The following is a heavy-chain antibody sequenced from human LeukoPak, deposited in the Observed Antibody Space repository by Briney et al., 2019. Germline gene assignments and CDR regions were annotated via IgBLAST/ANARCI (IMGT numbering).Heavy chain of an antibody. CDR1: GYKFRDYG. D-gene: IGHD3-16*01. V-gene: IGHV3-30*18. CDR3: AKVGFGFDY. J-gene: IGHJ4*02. Sequence: GGSLRLSCSVSGYKFRDYGMHRVRQAPGKGLEWVAHISYDGATEHYADSVRGRFTVSRDDSKNTAYLQMDSLRPEDTASYFCAKVGFGFDYWGQGTVVTVSS. CDR2: ISYDGATE.